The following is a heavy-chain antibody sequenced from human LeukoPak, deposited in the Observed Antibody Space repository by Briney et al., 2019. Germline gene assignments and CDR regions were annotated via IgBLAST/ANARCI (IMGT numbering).Heavy chain of an antibody. CDR1: GFTVSSNY. Sequence: GGSLRLSCAASGFTVSSNYMNWVRQAPGKGLEWVSSINNVGSHIYYAGSVRGRFTISRDNAKNLLYLQMDSLRAEDTAVYYCARDPTQYLRYGYFDYWGQGTLVTVSS. V-gene: IGHV3-21*01. J-gene: IGHJ4*02. D-gene: IGHD4-11*01. CDR3: ARDPTQYLRYGYFDY. CDR2: INNVGSHI.